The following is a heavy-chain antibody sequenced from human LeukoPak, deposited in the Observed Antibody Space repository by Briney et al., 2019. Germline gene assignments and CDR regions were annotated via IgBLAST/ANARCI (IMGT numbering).Heavy chain of an antibody. D-gene: IGHD5-18*01. CDR1: GFTFGDYA. CDR3: ASGRIQLWN. J-gene: IGHJ4*02. V-gene: IGHV3-30*04. CDR2: VSYDGSNK. Sequence: GRSLRLSCTASGFTFGDYAMSWVRQAPGKGLEWVAVVSYDGSNKYYADSVKGRFTISRDNSKNTMYLQMNSLRAEDTAVYYCASGRIQLWNWGQGTLVTVSS.